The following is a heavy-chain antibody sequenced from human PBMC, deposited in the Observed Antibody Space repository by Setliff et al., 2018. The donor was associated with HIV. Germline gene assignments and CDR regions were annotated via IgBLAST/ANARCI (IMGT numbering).Heavy chain of an antibody. D-gene: IGHD3-10*01. V-gene: IGHV1-69*04. CDR3: ARDGWDYYGSGTYPPLYYFDS. CDR1: GGSFGSFA. Sequence: SVKVSCKASGGSFGSFAISWVRQAPGQGLEWVGRIIPMLDSANYAREFEGRVSITADKSTRTAYMELSSLRSEDTAVYYCARDGWDYYGSGTYPPLYYFDSWGQGTLVTVSS. CDR2: IIPMLDSA. J-gene: IGHJ4*01.